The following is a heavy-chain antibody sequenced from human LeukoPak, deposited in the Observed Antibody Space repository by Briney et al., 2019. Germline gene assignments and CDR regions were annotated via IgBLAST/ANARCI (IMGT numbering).Heavy chain of an antibody. V-gene: IGHV4-59*01. CDR1: GGSIGTYY. CDR2: IYYSGST. CDR3: ARGAAAAGGY. D-gene: IGHD6-13*01. J-gene: IGHJ4*02. Sequence: SETLSLTCTVSGGSIGTYYWSWIRQPPGKGLEWVGNIYYSGSTNYNPSLKSRVTISVDTSKNQFSLKLSSVTAADTAVYYCARGAAAAGGYWGQGTLVTVSS.